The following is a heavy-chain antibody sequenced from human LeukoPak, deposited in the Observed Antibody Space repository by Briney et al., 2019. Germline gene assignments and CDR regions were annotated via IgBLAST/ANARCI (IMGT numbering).Heavy chain of an antibody. CDR3: ARDRVVGDRTGNVDV. J-gene: IGHJ6*02. V-gene: IGHV4-59*06. CDR1: GGSISSYY. CDR2: IYYTGST. Sequence: PSETLSLTCTVSGGSISSYYWSWIRQHPGKGLEWIGYIYYTGSTYYNPSLKSRVTISVDKSKILFSLKLSSVTAADTAIYYCARDRVVGDRTGNVDVWGQGTTVTVSS. D-gene: IGHD3-3*01.